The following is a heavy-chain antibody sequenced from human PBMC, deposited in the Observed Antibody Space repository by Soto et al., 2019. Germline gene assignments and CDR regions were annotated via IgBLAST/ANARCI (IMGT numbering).Heavy chain of an antibody. CDR1: GYTFTGYY. D-gene: IGHD6-13*01. J-gene: IGHJ4*02. V-gene: IGHV1-2*04. Sequence: QVQQVQSGAEVKKPGASVKVSCKASGYTFTGYYMHWVRQAPGQGLEWMGWINPNSGGTNYAQKFQGWVTMTRDTSISTAYMELSRLRSDDTAVYYCARESSSSWFLGKDYWGQGTLVTVSS. CDR2: INPNSGGT. CDR3: ARESSSSWFLGKDY.